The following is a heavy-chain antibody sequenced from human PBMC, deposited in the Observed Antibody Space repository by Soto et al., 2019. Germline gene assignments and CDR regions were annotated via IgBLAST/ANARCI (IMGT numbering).Heavy chain of an antibody. Sequence: QVQLQESAPGLVKPSETLSLTYTVSGGSISSYYWSWIRQPPGKGLEWIGYIYYSGSTNYNPSLKSRVTISVDTSKNQFSLKLSSVTAADTAVYYCARGGSSWPHNWFDPWGQGTLVTVSS. CDR3: ARGGSSWPHNWFDP. J-gene: IGHJ5*02. CDR1: GGSISSYY. D-gene: IGHD6-13*01. CDR2: IYYSGST. V-gene: IGHV4-59*01.